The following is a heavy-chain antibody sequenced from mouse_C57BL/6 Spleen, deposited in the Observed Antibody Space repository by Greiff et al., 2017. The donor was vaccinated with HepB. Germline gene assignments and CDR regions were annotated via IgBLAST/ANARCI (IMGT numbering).Heavy chain of an antibody. CDR2: ISDGGSYT. CDR1: GFTFSSYA. CDR3: ARDRGYFDA. J-gene: IGHJ1*03. V-gene: IGHV5-4*01. Sequence: EVKLVESGGGLVKPGGSLKLSCAASGFTFSSYAMSWVRQTPEKRLEWVATISDGGSYTYYPDNVKGRFTISRDNAKNNLYLQMSHLKSEDTAMYYCARDRGYFDAWGTGTTVTVSS.